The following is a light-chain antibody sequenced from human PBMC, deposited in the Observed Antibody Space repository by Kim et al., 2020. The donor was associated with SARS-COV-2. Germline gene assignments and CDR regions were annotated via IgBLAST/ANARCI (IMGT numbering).Light chain of an antibody. CDR2: GAS. J-gene: IGKJ1*01. CDR3: QQYNSWLS. Sequence: IVMTQSPATLSVSPGERATLSCRASRSVSSNLAWYQQIPGQAPRLLIYGASTRATGIPARFSGSGSGTEFTLTISSLQSEDFAVYYCQQYNSWLSFGQGTKVDIK. CDR1: RSVSSN. V-gene: IGKV3-15*01.